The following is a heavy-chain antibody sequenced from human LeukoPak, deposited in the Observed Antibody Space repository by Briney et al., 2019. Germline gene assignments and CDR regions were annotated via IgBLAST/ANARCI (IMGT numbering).Heavy chain of an antibody. CDR2: IYYSGST. J-gene: IGHJ4*02. CDR3: ARHRYGDYLDY. Sequence: PSDTLSLTCTVSGGSISSYYWSWIRQPPGKGLEWIGYIYYSGSTNYNPSLKSRVTISVDTSKNQFSLKLSSVAAADTAVYYCARHRYGDYLDYWGQGTLVTVSS. D-gene: IGHD4-17*01. V-gene: IGHV4-59*08. CDR1: GGSISSYY.